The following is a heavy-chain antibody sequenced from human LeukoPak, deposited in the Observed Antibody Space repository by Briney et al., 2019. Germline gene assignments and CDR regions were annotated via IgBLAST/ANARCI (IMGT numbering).Heavy chain of an antibody. CDR1: GFTFSDYG. Sequence: GGSLRLSCTASGFTFSDYGMHRVRQAPGNGLEWVATIWYEERTKYYVESVKGRFTISRDNSKNTFYLQMNSLRVDDTAIYYCAKEGIYLKSSLEDWGQGTPVTVSS. CDR2: IWYEERTK. J-gene: IGHJ4*02. V-gene: IGHV3-33*06. CDR3: AKEGIYLKSSLED. D-gene: IGHD2/OR15-2a*01.